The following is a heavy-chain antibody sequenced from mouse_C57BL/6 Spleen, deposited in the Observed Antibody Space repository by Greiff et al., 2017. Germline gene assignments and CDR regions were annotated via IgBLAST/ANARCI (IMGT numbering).Heavy chain of an antibody. CDR2: ICPGDGDT. CDR3: GRKDDSNPYYFDY. Sequence: QVQLKESGPELVKPGASVKISCKASGYAFSSSWMNWVQQRPGKGLEWIGRICPGDGDTNYNGKFKGKATLTEDNASSTAYLQRSSLTSEDSAVYFCGRKDDSNPYYFDYWGQGTTLTVSS. J-gene: IGHJ2*01. V-gene: IGHV1-82*01. D-gene: IGHD2-5*01. CDR1: GYAFSSSW.